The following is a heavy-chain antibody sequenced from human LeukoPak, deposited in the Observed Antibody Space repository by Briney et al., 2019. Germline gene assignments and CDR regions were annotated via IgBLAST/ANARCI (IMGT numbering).Heavy chain of an antibody. V-gene: IGHV4-39*01. Sequence: SETLSLTCTVSGGSISSSSYHWGWVRQPPGKGLEWIGTISYSGNTDYNPSLRSRVTISVDTSNNQFSLRLGSVTAADTAVYHCARHCCSGPAKRVFDIRGQGTMVTVSS. CDR1: GGSISSSSYH. CDR3: ARHCCSGPAKRVFDI. D-gene: IGHD2-15*01. J-gene: IGHJ3*02. CDR2: ISYSGNT.